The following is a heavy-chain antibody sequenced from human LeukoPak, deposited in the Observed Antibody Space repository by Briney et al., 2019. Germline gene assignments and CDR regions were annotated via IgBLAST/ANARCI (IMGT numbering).Heavy chain of an antibody. CDR3: ARDCTNDVCYRGDY. CDR2: IIPIFGTA. V-gene: IGHV1-69*13. D-gene: IGHD2-8*01. CDR1: GGTFSSYA. Sequence: ASVNVSCKASGGTFSSYAISWVRQAPGQGLEWMGGIIPIFGTANYAQKFQGRVTITADESTSTAYMELSSLRSEDTAVYYCARDCTNDVCYRGDYWGQGTLVTVSS. J-gene: IGHJ4*02.